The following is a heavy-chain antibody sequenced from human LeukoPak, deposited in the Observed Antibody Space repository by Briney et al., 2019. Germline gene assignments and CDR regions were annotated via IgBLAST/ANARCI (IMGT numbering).Heavy chain of an antibody. J-gene: IGHJ6*03. D-gene: IGHD6-19*01. CDR3: ARAVAGRDRLAYFYYLDV. CDR2: ISNIGST. Sequence: SETRSLTCAVSGGSINTNYWNWIRQSPGKGLEWIGDISNIGSTHYNPSLKSRVTISRDTSKNQFSLTLRFVTAADTAVYYCARAVAGRDRLAYFYYLDVWGKGTRVTVSS. V-gene: IGHV4-59*01. CDR1: GGSINTNY.